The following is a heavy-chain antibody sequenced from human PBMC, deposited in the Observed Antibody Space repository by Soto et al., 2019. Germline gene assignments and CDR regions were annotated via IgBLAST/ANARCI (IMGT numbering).Heavy chain of an antibody. CDR1: GFTFSSYA. J-gene: IGHJ6*02. CDR3: ARSGGSGWSFYYYGMDV. Sequence: QVQLVESGGGVVQPGRSLRLSCAASGFTFSSYAMHWVRQAPGKGLEWVAVISYDGSNKYYADSVKGRFTISRDNSKNTLYLQMNSLRAEDTAVYYCARSGGSGWSFYYYGMDVWGQGTTVTVSS. D-gene: IGHD6-19*01. V-gene: IGHV3-30-3*01. CDR2: ISYDGSNK.